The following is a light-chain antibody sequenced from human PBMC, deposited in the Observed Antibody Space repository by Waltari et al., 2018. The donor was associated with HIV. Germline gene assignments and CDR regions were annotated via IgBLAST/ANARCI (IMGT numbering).Light chain of an antibody. J-gene: IGKJ1*01. CDR3: QQRSNWPPWT. V-gene: IGKV3-11*01. Sequence: EIVLTQSPATLSLSPGDRATLSCRASQSVSSYLAWYQQKPGQAPRLLIYDASNRATGTPARFSGSGSGTDFTLTISSLEPEDFAVYFCQQRSNWPPWTFGQGTKVEIK. CDR1: QSVSSY. CDR2: DAS.